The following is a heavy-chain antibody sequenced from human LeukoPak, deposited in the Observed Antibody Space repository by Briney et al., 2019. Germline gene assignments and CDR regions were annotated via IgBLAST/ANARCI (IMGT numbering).Heavy chain of an antibody. J-gene: IGHJ4*02. D-gene: IGHD3-16*01. CDR3: ARDIWGTESPPGY. CDR2: IYNGGST. V-gene: IGHV3-53*01. CDR1: GFTVSSTY. Sequence: GGSLRLSCAASGFTVSSTYMSWVRQPPGKGLEWVSVIYNGGSTYYADSVKGRFTISRDNSKNTLFLQMNSLRAEDTAVYYCARDIWGTESPPGYWGQGTLVTVSS.